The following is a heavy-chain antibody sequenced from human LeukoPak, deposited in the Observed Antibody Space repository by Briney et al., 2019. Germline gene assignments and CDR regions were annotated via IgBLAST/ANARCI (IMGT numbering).Heavy chain of an antibody. J-gene: IGHJ4*02. CDR3: ARTPEQWELPGVWDY. Sequence: GGSLRLSCAASGFTFSSYAMHWVRQAPGKGLEWVAVISYDGSNKYYADSVKGRFTISRDNSKNTLYLQMNSLRAEDTAVYYCARTPEQWELPGVWDYWGQGTLVTVSS. CDR2: ISYDGSNK. CDR1: GFTFSSYA. V-gene: IGHV3-30*04. D-gene: IGHD1-26*01.